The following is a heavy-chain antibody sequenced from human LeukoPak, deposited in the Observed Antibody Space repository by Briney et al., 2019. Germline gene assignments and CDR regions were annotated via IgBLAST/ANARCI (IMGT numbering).Heavy chain of an antibody. V-gene: IGHV7-4-1*02. CDR3: ARGVGGYCSGGSCYSGPNWFDP. CDR1: GYTFTRYA. J-gene: IGHJ5*02. D-gene: IGHD2-15*01. Sequence: ASVKVSCKASGYTFTRYAINWVRQAPGQGLEWMGWINTNTGNPTYAQGFTGRFVFSLDTSVSTAYLQISSLKAEDTAVYYCARGVGGYCSGGSCYSGPNWFDPWGQGTLVTVSS. CDR2: INTNTGNP.